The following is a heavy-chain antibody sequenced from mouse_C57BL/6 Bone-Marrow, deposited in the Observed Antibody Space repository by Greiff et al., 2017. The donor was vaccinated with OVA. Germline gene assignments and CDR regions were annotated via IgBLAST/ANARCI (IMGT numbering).Heavy chain of an antibody. CDR1: GYTFTSYT. V-gene: IGHV1-4*01. CDR2: IDPTNDYT. J-gene: IGHJ2*01. Sequence: VQLQQSGAELARPGASVTMSCKASGYTFTSYTIHWVKQRPGQGLEWIGYIDPTNDYTNYNQKFKGKATLTADKSSSTAYMQLSSLTSEDSAVYYCTRGYYFDYWGQGTTLTVSS. CDR3: TRGYYFDY.